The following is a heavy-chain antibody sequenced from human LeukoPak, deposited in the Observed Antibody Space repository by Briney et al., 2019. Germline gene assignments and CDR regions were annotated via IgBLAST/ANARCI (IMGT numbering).Heavy chain of an antibody. V-gene: IGHV3-7*01. CDR2: IDQDGGER. D-gene: IGHD3-22*01. CDR3: ARVPVSSPYYYASSLYFDY. Sequence: PGGSLRLSCAASTFSLSQFWMSWVRQVPGKGLQWVANIDQDGGERHYAESVKGRFSISRDNANKLVFLQMNGLRVEDTALYYCARVPVSSPYYYASSLYFDYWGQGALVTVSS. J-gene: IGHJ4*02. CDR1: TFSLSQFW.